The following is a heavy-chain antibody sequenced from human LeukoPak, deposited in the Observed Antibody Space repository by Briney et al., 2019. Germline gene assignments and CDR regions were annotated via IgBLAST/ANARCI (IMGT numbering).Heavy chain of an antibody. CDR3: ARGGGLHDYGDYYYYYYMDV. D-gene: IGHD4-17*01. CDR2: IIPIFGTA. CDR1: GGTFSSYA. V-gene: IGHV1-69*05. J-gene: IGHJ6*03. Sequence: SVKVSCKASGGTFSSYAISWVRQAPGQGLEWMGGIIPIFGTANYAQKFQGRVTITTDESTSTAYMELSSLRSEDTAVYYCARGGGLHDYGDYYYYYYMDVWGKGTTVTVSS.